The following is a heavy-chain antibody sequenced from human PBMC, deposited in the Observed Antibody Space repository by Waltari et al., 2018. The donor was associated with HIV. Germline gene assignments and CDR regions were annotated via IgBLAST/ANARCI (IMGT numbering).Heavy chain of an antibody. CDR1: GFTSSNYA. Sequence: EVQLLESGGGLVQPGGSLRLSCAASGFTSSNYAINWVRQAPGKGLEWVSAISGRGGSTHYADSVKGRFSISRDNSKNTLYLQMNSLRPEDTAIYYCAKGGRAVAGNWFDPWGQGTLVTVSS. CDR3: AKGGRAVAGNWFDP. V-gene: IGHV3-23*01. D-gene: IGHD6-19*01. CDR2: ISGRGGST. J-gene: IGHJ5*02.